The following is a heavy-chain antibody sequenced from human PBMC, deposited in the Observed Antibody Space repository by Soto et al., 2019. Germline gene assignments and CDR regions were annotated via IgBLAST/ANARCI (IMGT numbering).Heavy chain of an antibody. Sequence: SETLSLTCAVYGGRFSGYYWNWIRQPPGKGLEWIGEIDHSGYTNYNPSLKSRVTISIDTSKNQFSLRLTSVTAADTAVYYCARVRDWFDPWAQGTLVTVSS. J-gene: IGHJ5*02. CDR3: ARVRDWFDP. CDR2: IDHSGYT. V-gene: IGHV4-34*01. CDR1: GGRFSGYY. D-gene: IGHD3-3*01.